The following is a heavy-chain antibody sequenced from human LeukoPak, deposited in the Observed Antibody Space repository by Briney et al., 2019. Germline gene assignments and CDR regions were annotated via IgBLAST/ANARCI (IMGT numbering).Heavy chain of an antibody. D-gene: IGHD2-15*01. CDR1: GFSFSIYS. Sequence: GGSLRLSCTASGFSFSIYSMDWVRLAPGKGLEWISFIDSRSTIRYYGDSVKGRFTVSRDNAQNSLYLQMNRLRVEDTAMYYCVRDVGAESQNLWGQGTQVAVSS. V-gene: IGHV3-48*01. J-gene: IGHJ4*02. CDR2: IDSRSTIR. CDR3: VRDVGAESQNL.